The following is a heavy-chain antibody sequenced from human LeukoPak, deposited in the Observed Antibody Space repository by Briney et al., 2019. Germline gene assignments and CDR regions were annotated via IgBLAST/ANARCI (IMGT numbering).Heavy chain of an antibody. J-gene: IGHJ4*02. V-gene: IGHV4-59*01. D-gene: IGHD6-19*01. CDR1: GGSISSYY. CDR2: IYYSGSTSGST. Sequence: SETLSLTCTVSGGSISSYYWNWIRQPPGKGLEYIGYIYYSGSTSGSTNYNPSLKSRVTISVDTSKNQFSLKLSSVTAADTAVYYCARGRGSGWLFDYWGQGTLVTVSS. CDR3: ARGRGSGWLFDY.